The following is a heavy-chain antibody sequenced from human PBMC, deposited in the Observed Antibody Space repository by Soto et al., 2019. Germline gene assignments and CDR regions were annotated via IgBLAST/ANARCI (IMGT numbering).Heavy chain of an antibody. CDR2: ISAYNGNT. Sequence: ASVKVSCKAAGYTFTSSGISWVRQAPGQGLEWMGWISAYNGNTNYAQKLQGRVTMTTDTSTSTAYMELRSLRSDDTAVYYCARVEASGSYWDYYFDYWGQGTLVTVSS. V-gene: IGHV1-18*01. D-gene: IGHD1-26*01. CDR3: ARVEASGSYWDYYFDY. CDR1: GYTFTSSG. J-gene: IGHJ4*02.